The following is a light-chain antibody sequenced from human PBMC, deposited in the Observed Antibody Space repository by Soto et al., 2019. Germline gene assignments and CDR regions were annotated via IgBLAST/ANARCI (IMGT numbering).Light chain of an antibody. CDR1: SSDVGGYIY. CDR2: EVN. CDR3: TSYTSGSTLYV. Sequence: QSVRTQPASVSGSPGQAITISCTGTSSDVGGYIYVSWYQQHAGKAPKLIIYEVNNRPSGVSNRFSGSKSGNTASLTISGLQAEDEADYYCTSYTSGSTLYVFGTGTKVTVL. V-gene: IGLV2-14*01. J-gene: IGLJ1*01.